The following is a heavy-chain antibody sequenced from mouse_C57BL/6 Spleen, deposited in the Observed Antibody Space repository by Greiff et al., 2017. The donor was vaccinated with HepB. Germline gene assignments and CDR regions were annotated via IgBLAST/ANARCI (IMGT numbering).Heavy chain of an antibody. V-gene: IGHV3-6*01. CDR2: ISYDGSN. D-gene: IGHD2-4*01. Sequence: DVKLQESGPGLVKPSQSLSLTCSVTGYSITSGYYWNWIRQFPGNKLEWMGYISYDGSNNYNPSLKNRISITRDTSKNQFFLKLNSVTTEDTATYYCARGYDYDVGPWFAYWGQGTLVTVSA. CDR3: ARGYDYDVGPWFAY. CDR1: GYSITSGYY. J-gene: IGHJ3*01.